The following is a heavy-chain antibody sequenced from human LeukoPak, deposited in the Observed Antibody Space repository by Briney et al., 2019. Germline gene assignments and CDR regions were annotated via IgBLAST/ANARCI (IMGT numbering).Heavy chain of an antibody. CDR1: GFTFSSYG. CDR2: ISYDGSNK. D-gene: IGHD3-10*01. J-gene: IGHJ6*02. V-gene: IGHV3-30*18. Sequence: GRSLRLSCAASGFTFSSYGMHWVRQAPGKGLEWVAVISYDGSNKYYADSVKGRFTISRDSSTNTLYLQMNSLRAEDTAVYYCAKDXFFVGYYGSRSPRTNYYYYYGMDVWGQGTTVTVSS. CDR3: AKDXFFVGYYGSRSPRTNYYYYYGMDV.